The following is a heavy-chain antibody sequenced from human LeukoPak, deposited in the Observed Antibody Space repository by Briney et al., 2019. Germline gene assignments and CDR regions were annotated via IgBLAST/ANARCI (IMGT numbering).Heavy chain of an antibody. V-gene: IGHV1-24*01. D-gene: IGHD5-12*01. Sequence: GASVKLSCKVSGYTLTELSMHWVRQAPGKGLEWMGGFDPEDGETIYAQKFQGRVAMTEDTSTDTAYMELSSLRSEDTAVYYCATPVARNYYFDYWDQGTLVTVSS. CDR1: GYTLTELS. J-gene: IGHJ4*02. CDR3: ATPVARNYYFDY. CDR2: FDPEDGET.